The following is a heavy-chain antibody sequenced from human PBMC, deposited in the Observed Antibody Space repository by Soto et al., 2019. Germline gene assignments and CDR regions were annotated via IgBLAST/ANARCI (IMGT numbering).Heavy chain of an antibody. CDR2: IYTSGRT. J-gene: IGHJ5*02. Sequence: QVQLQESGPGLVKPSETLSLTCTVSGGSISNYYWSWIRQPAGKGLEGIGRIYTSGRTNYNPSLSSRVTMSVVTSQNQFSLKLSSVTAADTAVYYCARAWAAAGKGWFDPRGQGTLVTVSS. D-gene: IGHD6-13*01. CDR3: ARAWAAAGKGWFDP. V-gene: IGHV4-4*07. CDR1: GGSISNYY.